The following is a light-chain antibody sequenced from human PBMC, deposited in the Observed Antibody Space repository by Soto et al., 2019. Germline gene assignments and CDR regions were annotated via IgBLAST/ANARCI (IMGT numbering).Light chain of an antibody. J-gene: IGLJ2*01. CDR2: SNN. Sequence: QLVLTQPPSASGTPGQRVTISCSGSSSNIGSNTVNWYQQFPGTAPKLLIYSNNQRPSGVPDRFSGSKSGTSASLAISGLQSEDEADYYCEAWDDSLNGFVAFGGGTKVTVL. V-gene: IGLV1-44*01. CDR3: EAWDDSLNGFVA. CDR1: SSNIGSNT.